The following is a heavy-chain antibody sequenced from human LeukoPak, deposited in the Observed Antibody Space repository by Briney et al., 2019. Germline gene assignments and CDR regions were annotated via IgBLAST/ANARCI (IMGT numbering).Heavy chain of an antibody. CDR1: GGSINSNSYY. Sequence: PSETLSLTCTVSGGSINSNSYYWGWIRQPPGKGLEWIVSIYYSGSTYYNPSLKSRVSISVDTSKNKFSLKLSSVTAADTAVYYCARLNWGELLETPYYFDYWGQGTLVTVSS. CDR2: IYYSGST. J-gene: IGHJ4*02. D-gene: IGHD1-26*01. V-gene: IGHV4-39*01. CDR3: ARLNWGELLETPYYFDY.